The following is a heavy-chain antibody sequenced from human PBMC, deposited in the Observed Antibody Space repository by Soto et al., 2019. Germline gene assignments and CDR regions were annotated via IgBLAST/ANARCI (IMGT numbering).Heavy chain of an antibody. CDR2: IYSGGTT. CDR1: GFTVSSDY. CDR3: AGDPRYTNGVSV. D-gene: IGHD2-8*01. V-gene: IGHV3-66*01. J-gene: IGHJ6*02. Sequence: EVQVVESGGGLVQPGGSLRLSCAASGFTVSSDYMNWVRQAPGKGLEWVSVIYSGGTTYYADSVKGRFTISRDNSKNTLYLQMNSLRAEDTAVYYCAGDPRYTNGVSVWGQGTTVTVSS.